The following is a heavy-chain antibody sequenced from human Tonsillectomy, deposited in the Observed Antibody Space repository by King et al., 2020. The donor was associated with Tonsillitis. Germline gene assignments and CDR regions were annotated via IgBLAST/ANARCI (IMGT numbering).Heavy chain of an antibody. J-gene: IGHJ4*02. CDR2: ISYSRAT. CDR1: GGSISPYY. Sequence: MQLQESGPGLVKTSETLSLTCTVSGGSISPYYWSWIRQPPGKGLEWIGYISYSRATNYHPSLQSRVTISLDTSENQFSLKLRSVTAADTALYYCARQSRDGYPMGVDYWGQGTLVRVSS. CDR3: ARQSRDGYPMGVDY. V-gene: IGHV4-59*08. D-gene: IGHD5-24*01.